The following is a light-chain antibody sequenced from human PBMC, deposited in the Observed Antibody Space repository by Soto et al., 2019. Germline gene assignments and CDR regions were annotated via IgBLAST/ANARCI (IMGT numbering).Light chain of an antibody. V-gene: IGKV1-5*03. CDR1: QSISSW. J-gene: IGKJ1*01. Sequence: DIQMTQSPSTLSASVGDRVTITCRASQSISSWLAWYQQKPGKAPKLPIYKASSLESGVPSRFSGSGSGTEFTLTISSLQPDDFATYYYQQYNSYSWTFGQGTKVEIK. CDR2: KAS. CDR3: QQYNSYSWT.